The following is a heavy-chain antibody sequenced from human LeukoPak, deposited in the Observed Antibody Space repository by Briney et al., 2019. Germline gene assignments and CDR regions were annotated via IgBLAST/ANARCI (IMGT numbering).Heavy chain of an antibody. D-gene: IGHD2-2*01. Sequence: PGGSLRLSCAASGFTFSSYWMTWVRQAPGKGLEWVANIKQDGGESYYVDSVKGRFTISRDNAENSLYLQMNSLRAEDTAVYYCARLGYCSSISCNFLNFDYWGQGTLVTVSS. CDR2: IKQDGGES. CDR1: GFTFSSYW. V-gene: IGHV3-7*01. J-gene: IGHJ4*02. CDR3: ARLGYCSSISCNFLNFDY.